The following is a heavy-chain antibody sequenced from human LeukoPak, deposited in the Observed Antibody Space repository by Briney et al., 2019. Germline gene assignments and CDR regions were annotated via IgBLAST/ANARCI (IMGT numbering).Heavy chain of an antibody. Sequence: GGSLRLSCAASGFTFSSYGMHWVRQAPGKGLEWVAFIRYDGSNKYYADSVKGRFTISRDNSKNTLYLQMNSLRAEDTAVYYCAKAPPSSSPDFDYWGQGTLVTVSS. D-gene: IGHD6-6*01. CDR3: AKAPPSSSPDFDY. CDR1: GFTFSSYG. CDR2: IRYDGSNK. J-gene: IGHJ4*02. V-gene: IGHV3-30*02.